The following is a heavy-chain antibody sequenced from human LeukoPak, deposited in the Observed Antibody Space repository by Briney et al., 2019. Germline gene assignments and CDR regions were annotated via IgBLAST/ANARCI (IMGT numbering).Heavy chain of an antibody. CDR2: IYSGGST. D-gene: IGHD3-22*01. CDR1: GFTVSSNY. CDR3: AKGGAGSGYFDY. Sequence: GSLRLSCAASGFTVSSNYMSWVRQAPGKGLEWVSVIYSGGSTYYADSVKGRFTISRDNSKSTLYIQMNSLRAEDTAVYYCAKGGAGSGYFDYWGQGTLVTVSS. J-gene: IGHJ4*02. V-gene: IGHV3-53*01.